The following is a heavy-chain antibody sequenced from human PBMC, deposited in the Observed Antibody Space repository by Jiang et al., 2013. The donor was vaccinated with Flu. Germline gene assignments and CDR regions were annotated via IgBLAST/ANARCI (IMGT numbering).Heavy chain of an antibody. D-gene: IGHD3-10*01. CDR1: GYTFTSYG. Sequence: EVKKPGASVKVSCKASGYTFTSYGISWVRQAPGQGLEWMGWISAYNGNTNYAQKLQGRVTMTTDTSTSTAYMELRSLRSDDTAVYYCARVLRSMVRGDTNVGYWGQGTLVTVSS. CDR3: ARVLRSMVRGDTNVGY. J-gene: IGHJ4*02. CDR2: ISAYNGNT. V-gene: IGHV1-18*04.